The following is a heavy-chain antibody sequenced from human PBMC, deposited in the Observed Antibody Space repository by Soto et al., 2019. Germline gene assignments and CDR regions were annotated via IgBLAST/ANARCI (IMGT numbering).Heavy chain of an antibody. Sequence: SETLSLTCAVYGGSFSGYYWSWIRQPPGKGLEWIGEINHSGSTNYNPSLKSRVTISVDTSKNQFSLKLSSVTAADTAVYYCARVRIDDSSGYWSSGSTIDYWGQGTLVTVSS. V-gene: IGHV4-34*01. J-gene: IGHJ4*02. CDR3: ARVRIDDSSGYWSSGSTIDY. CDR2: INHSGST. CDR1: GGSFSGYY. D-gene: IGHD3-22*01.